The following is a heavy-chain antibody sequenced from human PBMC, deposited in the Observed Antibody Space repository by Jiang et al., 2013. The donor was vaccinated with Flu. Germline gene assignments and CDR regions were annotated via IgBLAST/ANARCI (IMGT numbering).Heavy chain of an antibody. CDR1: YY. V-gene: IGHV4-4*08. Sequence: YYWSWIRQPQEGLEWIGYIYSWEHQLQPVPQESSHHILDTSKNQFSLKLSSVTAADTAVYYCASPGAAGFDWGQGTLVTVSS. D-gene: IGHD6-13*01. J-gene: IGHJ4*02. CDR3: ASPGAAGFD. CDR2: IYSWEH.